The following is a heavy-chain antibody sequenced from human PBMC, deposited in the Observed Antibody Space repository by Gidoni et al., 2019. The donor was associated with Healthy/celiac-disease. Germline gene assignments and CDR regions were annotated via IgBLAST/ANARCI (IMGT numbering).Heavy chain of an antibody. V-gene: IGHV3-23*04. CDR2: ISGSGGST. Sequence: EVQLVESGGGLVEPGGSLRVSCAAAGFNCSSKAVSWVRQAPGKGLEWVSAISGSGGSTYYADSVKGRFTISRDNSKNTLYLQMNSLRAEDTAVYYCAKDGDYVWRSYRPLERIDPWGQGTLVTVSS. J-gene: IGHJ5*02. D-gene: IGHD3-16*02. CDR1: GFNCSSKA. CDR3: AKDGDYVWRSYRPLERIDP.